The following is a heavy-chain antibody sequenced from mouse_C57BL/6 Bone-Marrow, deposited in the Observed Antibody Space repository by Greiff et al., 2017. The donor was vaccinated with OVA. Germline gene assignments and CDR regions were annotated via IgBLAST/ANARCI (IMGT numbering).Heavy chain of an antibody. CDR1: GYTFTSYW. V-gene: IGHV1-69*01. D-gene: IGHD1-1*01. J-gene: IGHJ2*01. CDR3: ARETYYYGSKAY. CDR2: FVPSDSYT. Sequence: QVQLQQPGAELVMPGASVKLSCKASGYTFTSYWMHWVKQRPEQGLEWIGEFVPSDSYTNYNQKFKGKSTLTVDKSSSTAYMQLSSLTAEDSAVYNCARETYYYGSKAYWGQGTALTVTA.